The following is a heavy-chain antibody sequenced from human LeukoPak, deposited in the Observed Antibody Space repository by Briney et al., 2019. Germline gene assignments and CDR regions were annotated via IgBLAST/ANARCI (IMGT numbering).Heavy chain of an antibody. J-gene: IGHJ5*02. CDR3: ARSWFDP. V-gene: IGHV3-53*05. CDR1: GFTVSSDY. Sequence: GGSLRLSCAASGFTVSSDYMSWVCQAPGKGLEWVSVIYSGGSTDYADSVKGRFTISRDKSRNTVYLQMNSLRFEDTAMYYCARSWFDPWGQGTLVTVSS. CDR2: IYSGGST.